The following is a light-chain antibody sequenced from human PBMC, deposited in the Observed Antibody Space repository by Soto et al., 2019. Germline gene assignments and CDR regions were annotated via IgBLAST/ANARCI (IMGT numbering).Light chain of an antibody. CDR1: QSISSW. CDR2: KAS. V-gene: IGKV1-5*03. CDR3: QQYNSYWT. J-gene: IGKJ1*01. Sequence: DIQMTQSPSTLSASVGDRVTITCRASQSISSWLAWYQQKPGKAPKLLIYKASSLESGVPSRFSGSGSGTEITLTISSLQPDDFANYYCQQYNSYWTFGQGTKVEIK.